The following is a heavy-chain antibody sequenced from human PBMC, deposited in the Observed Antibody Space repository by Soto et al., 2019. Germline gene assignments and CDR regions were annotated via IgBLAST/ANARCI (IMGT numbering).Heavy chain of an antibody. V-gene: IGHV5-51*01. CDR1: GYSFTSYW. J-gene: IGHJ6*02. D-gene: IGHD6-13*01. CDR3: ARTAATGKYYYGVDV. CDR2: IYPGDSDT. Sequence: PGESLKISCKGSGYSFTSYWIGWVRQMPGKGLEWMGIIYPGDSDTRYSPSFQGQVTISADKSISTAYLQWSSLKASDTAMYYCARTAATGKYYYGVDVWGQGTTGTVSS.